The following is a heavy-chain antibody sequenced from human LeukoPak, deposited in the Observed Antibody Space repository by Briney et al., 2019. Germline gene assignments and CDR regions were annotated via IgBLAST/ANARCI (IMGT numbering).Heavy chain of an antibody. V-gene: IGHV4-34*01. J-gene: IGHJ4*02. D-gene: IGHD3-3*01. Sequence: PSQTLSLTCAVYGGSFSGYYWSWIRQPPGQGLEWIGEINQSGSTNYNPSLKSRVTISGDTSKKQFSLKLNSVTAADTAVYYCARVHDFWSGTDYWGQGTLVTVSS. CDR2: INQSGST. CDR1: GGSFSGYY. CDR3: ARVHDFWSGTDY.